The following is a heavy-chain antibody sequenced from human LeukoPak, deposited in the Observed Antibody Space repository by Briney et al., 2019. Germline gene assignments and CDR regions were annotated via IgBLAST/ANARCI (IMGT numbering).Heavy chain of an antibody. Sequence: SETLSLTCTVSGGSISSYYWSWIRQPPGKGLEWVGYIYYSGSTNYNPSLKSRVTISVDTSKNQSSLKLSSVTAADTAVYYCARAPIAVAGLFDYWGQGTLVTVSS. V-gene: IGHV4-59*01. CDR3: ARAPIAVAGLFDY. J-gene: IGHJ4*02. CDR2: IYYSGST. CDR1: GGSISSYY. D-gene: IGHD6-19*01.